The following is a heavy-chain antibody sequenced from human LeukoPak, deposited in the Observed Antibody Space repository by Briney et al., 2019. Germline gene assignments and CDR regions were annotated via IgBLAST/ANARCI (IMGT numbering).Heavy chain of an antibody. J-gene: IGHJ4*02. D-gene: IGHD2-15*01. V-gene: IGHV3-30*18. CDR2: ISYDGSNK. Sequence: GGSLRLSCAASGFTFSNYGMHWVRQAPGKGLEWVAVISYDGSNKYYADSVKGRFTISRDNSKNTLYLQMNSLRAEDTAVYYCAKDPAAYCSGGSCYPGYWGQGTLVTVSS. CDR1: GFTFSNYG. CDR3: AKDPAAYCSGGSCYPGY.